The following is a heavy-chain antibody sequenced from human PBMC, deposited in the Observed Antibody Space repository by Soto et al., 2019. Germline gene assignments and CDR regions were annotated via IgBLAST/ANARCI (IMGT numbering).Heavy chain of an antibody. V-gene: IGHV1-46*03. CDR1: GYTFTSYY. D-gene: IGHD3-10*01. CDR3: ARGSGYYYGSGSYNDY. CDR2: INPSGGST. Sequence: QVQLVQSGAEVKKPGASVKVSCKASGYTFTSYYMHWVRQAPGQGLEWMGIINPSGGSTSYAQKLQCRVTMSRDTSTSTVYMELSSLRSEDTAVYYCARGSGYYYGSGSYNDYWGQGTLVTVSS. J-gene: IGHJ4*02.